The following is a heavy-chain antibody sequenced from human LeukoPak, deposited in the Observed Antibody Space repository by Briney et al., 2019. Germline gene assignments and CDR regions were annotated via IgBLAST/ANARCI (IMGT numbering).Heavy chain of an antibody. V-gene: IGHV3-48*01. Sequence: QPGGSLRLSYAVYGLTLNIITMQCDCQAPGEGLEWLSFISGGSSTIYHADSVKGRFTISRDDAKNSLFLQMNSLRTEDTAVYYSAFRGFDIWGQGTMVTVSS. CDR2: ISGGSSTI. D-gene: IGHD2-2*01. CDR3: AFRGFDI. J-gene: IGHJ3*02. CDR1: GLTLNIIT.